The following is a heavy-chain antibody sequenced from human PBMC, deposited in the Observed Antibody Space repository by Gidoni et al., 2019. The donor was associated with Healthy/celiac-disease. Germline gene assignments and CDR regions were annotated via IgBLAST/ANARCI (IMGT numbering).Heavy chain of an antibody. CDR3: ARDTRGGKPDYGYGMDV. J-gene: IGHJ6*02. D-gene: IGHD4-17*01. CDR2: IIPIFGTA. V-gene: IGHV1-69*01. CDR1: GGPFSSYA. Sequence: QVQLVQSGAEVKKPGSSVKVSCKASGGPFSSYAISWVRQAPGQGLEWMGGIIPIFGTANYAQKFQGRVTITADESTSTAYMELSSLRSEDTAVYYCARDTRGGKPDYGYGMDVWGQGTTVTVSS.